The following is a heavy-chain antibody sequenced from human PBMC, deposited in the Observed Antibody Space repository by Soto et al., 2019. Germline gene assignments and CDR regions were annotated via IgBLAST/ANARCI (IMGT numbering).Heavy chain of an antibody. Sequence: GESLKISCKGSGYSFTSYWISWVRQMPGKGLEWMGRIDPSDSYTNYSPSFQGHVTISADKSISTAYLQWSSLKASDTAMYYCARYSWVRGVHYYYYVMDVWGQGTTVTVSS. D-gene: IGHD3-10*01. CDR3: ARYSWVRGVHYYYYVMDV. CDR2: IDPSDSYT. V-gene: IGHV5-10-1*01. J-gene: IGHJ6*02. CDR1: GYSFTSYW.